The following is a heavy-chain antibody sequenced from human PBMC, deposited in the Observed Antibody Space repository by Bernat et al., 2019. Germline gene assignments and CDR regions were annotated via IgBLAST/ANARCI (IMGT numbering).Heavy chain of an antibody. Sequence: QVQLVESGGGVVQPGRSLRLSCEASKFTFSSYGMHWVRQAPGKGLEWVAVIWYDGSNENYADSVKGRFTISRDNSKNTLYLQMNSLRAEDTAVYYCARLSMYGAPASGMDVWGQGTTVTVSS. CDR2: IWYDGSNE. D-gene: IGHD4-17*01. V-gene: IGHV3-33*01. CDR1: KFTFSSYG. J-gene: IGHJ6*02. CDR3: ARLSMYGAPASGMDV.